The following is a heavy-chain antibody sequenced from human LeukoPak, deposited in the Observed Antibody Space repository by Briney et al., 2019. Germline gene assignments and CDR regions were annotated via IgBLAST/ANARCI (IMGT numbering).Heavy chain of an antibody. CDR2: INHSGST. J-gene: IGHJ4*02. Sequence: SETLSLTCAVYGGSFSGYYWSWIRQPSGKGLEWIGEINHSGSTSYNPSLKSRVTISADTSKNQFSLKLYSVTAADTAVYYCATRKLGNDYWGQGTLVTVSS. V-gene: IGHV4-34*01. CDR1: GGSFSGYY. D-gene: IGHD7-27*01. CDR3: ATRKLGNDY.